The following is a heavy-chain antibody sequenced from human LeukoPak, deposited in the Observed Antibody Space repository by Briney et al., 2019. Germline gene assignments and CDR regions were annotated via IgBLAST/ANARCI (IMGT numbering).Heavy chain of an antibody. CDR1: GGSISSGSYY. Sequence: SSETLSLTCTVSGGSISSGSYYWSWIRQPAGKGPEWIGRIYTSGTTTYNPSLNSRVTISLETSKNQFSLKLSSVTAADTAVYYCARLAIAAADIFDYWGQGVLVTVSS. D-gene: IGHD6-25*01. CDR2: IYTSGTT. J-gene: IGHJ4*02. CDR3: ARLAIAAADIFDY. V-gene: IGHV4-61*02.